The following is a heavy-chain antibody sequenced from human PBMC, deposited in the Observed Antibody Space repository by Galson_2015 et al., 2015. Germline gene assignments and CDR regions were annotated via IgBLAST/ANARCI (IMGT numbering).Heavy chain of an antibody. Sequence: ETLSLTCTVSGGSISSRSYYWGWIRQPPGKGLEWIGSMYYSGSTYYNSSLKSRVTISVDTSKNQFSLKLSSVPAADTAVYYCARHDSTYYYGSGSYSYYNGMDVWGQGTTVTVSS. J-gene: IGHJ6*02. CDR1: GGSISSRSYY. V-gene: IGHV4-39*01. D-gene: IGHD3-10*01. CDR3: ARHDSTYYYGSGSYSYYNGMDV. CDR2: MYYSGST.